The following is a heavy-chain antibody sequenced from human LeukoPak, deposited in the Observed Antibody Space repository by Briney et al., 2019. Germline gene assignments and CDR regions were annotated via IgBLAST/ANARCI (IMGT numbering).Heavy chain of an antibody. CDR1: GFTFSSYS. J-gene: IGHJ4*02. CDR2: ISSSSSYI. V-gene: IGHV3-21*04. CDR3: ARDPTTDYDSPDGY. D-gene: IGHD3-22*01. Sequence: GGSLRLSCAASGFTFSSYSMNWFRQAPGKGLEWVSSISSSSSYIYYADSVRGRFTISRDNSKNTLYLQMNSLRAEDTAVYYCARDPTTDYDSPDGYWGQGTLVTVSS.